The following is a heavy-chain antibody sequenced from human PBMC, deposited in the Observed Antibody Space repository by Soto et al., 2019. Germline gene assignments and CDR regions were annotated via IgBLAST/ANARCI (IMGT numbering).Heavy chain of an antibody. CDR1: GGSVSSYY. Sequence: SETLSLTCTVSGGSVSSYYWSWIRQPPGKGLEWIGYIYYSGSTNYNPSLKSRVTISVDTSKNQFSLKLSSVTAAGTAVYYCATRAADYDFWSGYYSYYYYMDVWGKGTTVTVSS. J-gene: IGHJ6*03. CDR3: ATRAADYDFWSGYYSYYYYMDV. V-gene: IGHV4-59*08. D-gene: IGHD3-3*01. CDR2: IYYSGST.